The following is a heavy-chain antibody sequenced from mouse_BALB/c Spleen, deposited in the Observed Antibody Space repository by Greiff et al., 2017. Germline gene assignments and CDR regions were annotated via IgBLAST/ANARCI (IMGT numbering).Heavy chain of an antibody. CDR2: INPGSGGT. Sequence: QVQLQQSGAELVRPGTSVKVSCKASGYAFTNYLIEWVKQRPGQGLEWIGVINPGSGGTNYNEKFKGKATLTADKSSSTAYMQLSSLTSDDSAVYFCARGYDGNWFAYWGQGTLVTVSA. J-gene: IGHJ3*01. D-gene: IGHD1-2*01. V-gene: IGHV1-54*03. CDR3: ARGYDGNWFAY. CDR1: GYAFTNYL.